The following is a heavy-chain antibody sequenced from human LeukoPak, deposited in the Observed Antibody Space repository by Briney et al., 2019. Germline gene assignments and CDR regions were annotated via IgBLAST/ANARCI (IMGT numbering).Heavy chain of an antibody. V-gene: IGHV3-21*01. CDR3: ARVGYCSGGSCYGAFDI. D-gene: IGHD2-15*01. CDR2: ISSSSSYI. J-gene: IGHJ3*02. Sequence: PGGSLRLSCAASGFTFSSYSMNWVRQAPGKGLEWVSSISSSSSYIYYADSVKGRFTISRDNAKNSLYLQMSSLRAEDTAVYYCARVGYCSGGSCYGAFDIWGQGTMVTVSS. CDR1: GFTFSSYS.